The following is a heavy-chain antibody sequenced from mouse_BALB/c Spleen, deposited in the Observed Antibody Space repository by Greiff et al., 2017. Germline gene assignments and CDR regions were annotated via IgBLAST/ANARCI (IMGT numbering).Heavy chain of an antibody. J-gene: IGHJ4*01. Sequence: SGAELVKPGASVKLSCTASGFNIKDTYMHWVKQRPEQGLEWIGRIDPANGNTKYDPKFQGKATITADTSSNTAYLQLSSLTSEDTAVYYCVRSGYYGSSYEDYWGQGTSVTVSS. CDR1: GFNIKDTY. CDR3: VRSGYYGSSYEDY. CDR2: IDPANGNT. V-gene: IGHV14-3*02. D-gene: IGHD1-1*01.